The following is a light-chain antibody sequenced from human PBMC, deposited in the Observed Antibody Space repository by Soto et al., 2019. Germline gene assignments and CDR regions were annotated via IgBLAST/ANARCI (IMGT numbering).Light chain of an antibody. CDR3: QQYGSSP. CDR2: GAS. V-gene: IGKV3-20*01. Sequence: EIVLTQSPGTLSLSPGERATLSCRASQSVSSSYLAWYQQKPGQAPRLLIYGASSRATGIPDRFSGSGSGTDFTLTISRLEPEVFAVYYCQQYGSSPFGPGTKVDIK. CDR1: QSVSSSY. J-gene: IGKJ3*01.